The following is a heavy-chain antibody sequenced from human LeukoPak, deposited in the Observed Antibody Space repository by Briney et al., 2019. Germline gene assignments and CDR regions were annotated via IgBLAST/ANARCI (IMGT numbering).Heavy chain of an antibody. CDR3: ANGPHYNILAGFYKVRSHLDY. D-gene: IGHD3-9*01. J-gene: IGHJ4*02. CDR2: IRYDGGIK. CDR1: GFTFSNYG. Sequence: GGSLRLSCAASGFTFSNYGMHWVRQPPGKGLEWVAFIRYDGGIKHYADSVKGRFTLSRDNSKNTLYLQMNSLRAEDTAVYYCANGPHYNILAGFYKVRSHLDYWGQGTLVTVSS. V-gene: IGHV3-30*02.